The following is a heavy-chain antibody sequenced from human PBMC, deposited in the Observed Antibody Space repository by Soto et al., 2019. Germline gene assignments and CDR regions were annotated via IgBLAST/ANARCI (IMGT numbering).Heavy chain of an antibody. CDR2: IYYSGST. V-gene: IGHV4-30-4*01. CDR3: ARLPTMDHDAFDI. J-gene: IGHJ3*02. Sequence: QVQLQESGPGLVKPSQTLSLTCTVSGGSISSGDYYWSWIRQPPGKGLEWIGYIYYSGSTYYNPSLKSRVTISVDTSKNQFSLKLSSVTAADTAVYVCARLPTMDHDAFDIWGQGTMVTVSS. D-gene: IGHD3-3*01. CDR1: GGSISSGDYY.